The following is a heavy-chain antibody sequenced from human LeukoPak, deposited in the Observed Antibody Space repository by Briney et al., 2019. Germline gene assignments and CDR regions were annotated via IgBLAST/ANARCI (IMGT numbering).Heavy chain of an antibody. CDR1: GGSISSYY. J-gene: IGHJ3*02. Sequence: SETLSLTCTVSGGSISSYYWSWIRQPPGKGLEWIGYIYYSGSTNYNPSLKSRVTISVDTSKNQFSLKLSSVTAADTAVYYCARVVAGSSSWYMHAFDIWGQGTMVTVSS. CDR2: IYYSGST. V-gene: IGHV4-59*01. CDR3: ARVVAGSSSWYMHAFDI. D-gene: IGHD6-13*01.